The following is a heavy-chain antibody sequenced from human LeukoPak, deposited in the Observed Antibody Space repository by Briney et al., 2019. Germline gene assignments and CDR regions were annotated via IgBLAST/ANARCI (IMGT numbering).Heavy chain of an antibody. J-gene: IGHJ6*02. V-gene: IGHV3-21*01. CDR2: IRNSGTYT. CDR1: GFTFSSYT. CDR3: ARASCSGGSCYPDV. Sequence: PGGSLRLSCAASGFTFSSYTMNWVRQAPGKGLEWVSSIRNSGTYTYYADSVKGRFTISRDNAKNSLSLQMNSLRAEDTAVYYCARASCSGGSCYPDVWGQGTTVTVSS. D-gene: IGHD2-15*01.